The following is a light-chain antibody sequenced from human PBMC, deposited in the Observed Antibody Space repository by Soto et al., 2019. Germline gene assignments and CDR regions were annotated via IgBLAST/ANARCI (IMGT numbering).Light chain of an antibody. Sequence: EIVMTQSPATLSVSPGETATLSFRASQSVSSSVAWYQQKPGQAPRLLIYDSSSRATCVPARCSGSGSGTDFTLTISRLEPEDFAVYYCQQYGSSPTYGEGTRLEI. CDR2: DSS. CDR3: QQYGSSPT. CDR1: QSVSSS. V-gene: IGKV3-20*01. J-gene: IGKJ5*01.